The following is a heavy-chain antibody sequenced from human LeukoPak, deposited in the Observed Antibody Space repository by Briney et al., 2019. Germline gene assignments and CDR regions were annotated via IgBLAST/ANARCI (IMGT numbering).Heavy chain of an antibody. J-gene: IGHJ4*02. Sequence: GGSLRLSCAASGFIFSSYGMSWVRQAPGKGLEWVSAISGSGGSTYYADSVKGRFTMSRDNSKNTVDLLMNSLRVEDTAVYYCAKRLGHSGPGSYSLDYWGQGTLVTVSS. CDR2: ISGSGGST. V-gene: IGHV3-23*01. D-gene: IGHD3-10*01. CDR3: AKRLGHSGPGSYSLDY. CDR1: GFIFSSYG.